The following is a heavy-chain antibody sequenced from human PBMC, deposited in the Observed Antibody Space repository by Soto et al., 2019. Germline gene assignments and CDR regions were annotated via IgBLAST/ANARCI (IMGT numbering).Heavy chain of an antibody. CDR3: TRGMYTAYETAPLFFDF. V-gene: IGHV3-49*03. CDR1: GFTFGAYA. D-gene: IGHD5-12*01. J-gene: IGHJ4*02. CDR2: SRSKGYGGTT. Sequence: GGSLRLSCTTSGFTFGAYALSWFRQAPGKGLEWVGFSRSKGYGGTTEFAASVRGRFTISRDDSNSIAYLQMNSRKTEDTAVYYCTRGMYTAYETAPLFFDFWGQGTLVTVSS.